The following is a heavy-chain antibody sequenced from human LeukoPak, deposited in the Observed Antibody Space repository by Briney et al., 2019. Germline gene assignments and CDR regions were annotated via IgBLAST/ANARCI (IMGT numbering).Heavy chain of an antibody. CDR3: ARYTGASGYSSSWYRVDYFDY. CDR2: INHSGNT. D-gene: IGHD6-13*01. V-gene: IGHV4-34*01. Sequence: SETLSLTCAVYGGSFSGYYWSWIRQPPGKGLEWIGEINHSGNTNYNPSLKSRVTISVDTSKNQFSLKLSSVTAADTAVYYCARYTGASGYSSSWYRVDYFDYWGQGTLVTVSS. J-gene: IGHJ4*02. CDR1: GGSFSGYY.